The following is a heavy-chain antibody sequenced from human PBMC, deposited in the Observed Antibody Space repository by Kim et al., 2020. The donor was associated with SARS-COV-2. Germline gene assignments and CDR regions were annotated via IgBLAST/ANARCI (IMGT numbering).Heavy chain of an antibody. CDR1: GFTFSSYA. CDR3: ARAPRQTYYYGSGSYYNVRPNGIDV. J-gene: IGHJ6*02. D-gene: IGHD3-10*01. Sequence: GGSLRLSCASSGFTFSSYAMHWVRQAPGKGLEWVAVISSYFITKYYSYSFTFLFPLSRAHSQNPLSLHLNRLRAADPAVYYCARAPRQTYYYGSGSYYNVRPNGIDVWGQGTTVTVSS. CDR2: ISSYFITK. V-gene: IGHV3-30*04.